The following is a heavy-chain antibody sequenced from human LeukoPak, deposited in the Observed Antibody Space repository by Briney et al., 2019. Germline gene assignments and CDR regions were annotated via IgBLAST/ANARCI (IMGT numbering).Heavy chain of an antibody. D-gene: IGHD3-16*01. CDR1: DGSMTNYY. CDR3: AGYDYVWGSRIDY. V-gene: IGHV4-4*07. Sequence: PSETLSLTCTVSDGSMTNYYWSWIRQPAGKGLEWIGRMRTSGNNNYNPSLASRVSMSVDTSKNQFSLKLSFVTAADTAVYYCAGYDYVWGSRIDYWGQGTLVTVSS. J-gene: IGHJ4*02. CDR2: MRTSGNN.